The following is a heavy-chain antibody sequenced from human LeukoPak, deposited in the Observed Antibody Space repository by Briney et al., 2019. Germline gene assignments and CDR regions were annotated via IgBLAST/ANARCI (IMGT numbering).Heavy chain of an antibody. CDR3: ATSYDFPEKNRFDP. V-gene: IGHV4-34*01. CDR2: INHSGST. J-gene: IGHJ5*02. D-gene: IGHD3-3*01. CDR1: GGSFSGYY. Sequence: PSETLSLTCAVYGGSFSGYYWSWIRQPPGKGLEWIGEINHSGSTNYNPSLKSRVTISVDTSKNQFSLKLSSVTAADTAVYYCATSYDFPEKNRFDPWGQGTLVTVSS.